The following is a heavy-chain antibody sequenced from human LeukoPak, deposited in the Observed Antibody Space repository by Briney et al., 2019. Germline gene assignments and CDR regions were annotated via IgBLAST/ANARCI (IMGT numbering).Heavy chain of an antibody. J-gene: IGHJ4*02. CDR3: ARVGDDSSGYAFDY. Sequence: PGGSLRLSCAAPGFTFDDYGMSWVRQAPGKGLEWVSGINWNGGSTGYADSVKGRFTISRDNAKNSLYLQMNSLRAEDTALYHCARVGDDSSGYAFDYWGQGTLVTVSS. D-gene: IGHD3-22*01. CDR2: INWNGGST. V-gene: IGHV3-20*01. CDR1: GFTFDDYG.